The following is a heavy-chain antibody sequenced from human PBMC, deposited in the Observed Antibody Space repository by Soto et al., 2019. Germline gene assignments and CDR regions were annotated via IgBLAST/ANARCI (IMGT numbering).Heavy chain of an antibody. CDR3: ARIASAGRGWDV. CDR1: GFTFSSDW. J-gene: IGHJ6*02. D-gene: IGHD6-13*01. CDR2: IKQDGSEK. Sequence: EVQLVESGGGLVQPGGSLRLSCAASGFTFSSDWMSWFRQAPVKGLEGVGNIKQDGSEKNYVDFMEGRFNISRDNAENSLYLQMNSLRAEDTAVYYCARIASAGRGWDVWGQGTTVVVSS. V-gene: IGHV3-7*01.